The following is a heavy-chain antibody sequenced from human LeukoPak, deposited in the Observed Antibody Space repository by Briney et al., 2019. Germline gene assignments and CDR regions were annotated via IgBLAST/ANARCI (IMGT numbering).Heavy chain of an antibody. J-gene: IGHJ4*02. Sequence: GRSLRLSCVASGFTFSNYWMSWVRQAPGKGLEWVANIKQDGSEKYYVDSVKGRFTISRDNAKNSLYLQMNSLRAEDTAVYYCTRAGAYYYDSSGSDYWGQGTLVTVSS. CDR1: GFTFSNYW. V-gene: IGHV3-7*01. CDR2: IKQDGSEK. CDR3: TRAGAYYYDSSGSDY. D-gene: IGHD3-22*01.